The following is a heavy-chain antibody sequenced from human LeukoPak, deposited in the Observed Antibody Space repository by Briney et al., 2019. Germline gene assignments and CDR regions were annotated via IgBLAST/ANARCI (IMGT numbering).Heavy chain of an antibody. CDR1: GFTVSSNY. V-gene: IGHV3-53*01. CDR2: IYSGGST. J-gene: IGHJ4*02. D-gene: IGHD4-17*01. CDR3: AKSNKFSGDYYYFDY. Sequence: PGGSLRLSCAASGFTVSSNYMSWVRQAPGKGLEWVSVIYSGGSTYYADSVKGRFTISRDNSKNTLYLQMNSLRAEDTAVYYCAKSNKFSGDYYYFDYWGQGTLVTVSS.